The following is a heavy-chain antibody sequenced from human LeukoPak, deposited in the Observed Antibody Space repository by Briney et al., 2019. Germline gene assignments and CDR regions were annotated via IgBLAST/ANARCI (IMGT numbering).Heavy chain of an antibody. Sequence: GGSLRLSCAASGSTFSSYAMSWVRQAPGKGLEWVSAISGSGGSTYYADSVKGRFTISRDNSKNTLYLQMNSLRAEDTAVYYCAKRLYYYDSSGYLFDYWGQGTLVTVSS. CDR1: GSTFSSYA. D-gene: IGHD3-22*01. J-gene: IGHJ4*02. CDR2: ISGSGGST. V-gene: IGHV3-23*01. CDR3: AKRLYYYDSSGYLFDY.